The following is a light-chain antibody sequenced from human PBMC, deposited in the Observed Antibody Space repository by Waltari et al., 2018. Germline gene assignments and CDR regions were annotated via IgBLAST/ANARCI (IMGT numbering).Light chain of an antibody. Sequence: QSVLTQPPSASGTPGQSVHTSCSGSSPHIGSNYVSWYQQLPGTAPKLLLYRNNQRPSGVPDRFSGSKSGTSASLAISGLRSEDEADYYCAAWDDSLSGVVFGGGTKLTVL. CDR3: AAWDDSLSGVV. V-gene: IGLV1-47*01. CDR2: RNN. CDR1: SPHIGSNY. J-gene: IGLJ2*01.